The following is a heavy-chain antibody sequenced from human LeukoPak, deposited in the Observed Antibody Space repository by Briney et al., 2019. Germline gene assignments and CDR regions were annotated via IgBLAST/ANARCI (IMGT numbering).Heavy chain of an antibody. D-gene: IGHD3-9*01. CDR3: AKGGVLRYFDWLRNQGWVDY. CDR1: GFTVTSTY. V-gene: IGHV3-66*01. Sequence: PGGSLRLSCAASGFTVTSTYISWLRQAPGRGLEWVSHFYSGIGTAYADSVKGRFTISRDNSKNTLYLQMNSLRAEDTAVYYCAKGGVLRYFDWLRNQGWVDYWGQGTLVTVSS. CDR2: FYSGIGT. J-gene: IGHJ4*02.